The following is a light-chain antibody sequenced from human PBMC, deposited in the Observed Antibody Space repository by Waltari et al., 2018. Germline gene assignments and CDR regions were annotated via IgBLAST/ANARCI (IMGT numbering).Light chain of an antibody. J-gene: IGKJ5*01. Sequence: EIVLTQSPGTLSLSQGERATLPCRASQSVSSSYLTWYQQKPGQAPRLLIYGASSRATGIPDRFSGSGSGTDFTLTISRLEPEDFAVYYCQQFGDSPRVTFGQGTRLEIK. V-gene: IGKV3-20*01. CDR2: GAS. CDR1: QSVSSSY. CDR3: QQFGDSPRVT.